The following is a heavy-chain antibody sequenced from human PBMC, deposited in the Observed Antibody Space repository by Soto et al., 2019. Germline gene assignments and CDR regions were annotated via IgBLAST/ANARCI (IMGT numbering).Heavy chain of an antibody. V-gene: IGHV3-21*06. CDR2: ISSTTNYI. J-gene: IGHJ4*02. CDR1: GFTFARYS. CDR3: ARESEDLTSNFDY. Sequence: GGSLRLSCAASGFTFARYSMNWVRQAPGKGLEWVSSISSTTNYIYYGDSMKGRFTISRDNAKNSLYLEMNSLRAEDTAVYYCARESEDLTSNFDYWGQGTLVTVSS.